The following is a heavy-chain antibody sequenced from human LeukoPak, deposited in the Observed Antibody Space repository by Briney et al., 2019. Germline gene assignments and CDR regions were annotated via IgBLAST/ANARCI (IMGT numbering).Heavy chain of an antibody. D-gene: IGHD5-12*01. CDR1: GFTFSNAW. Sequence: GSLRLSCAASGFTFSNAWMSWVRQAPGKGLEWVGRIKSKTDGGTTDYAAPVKGRFTISRDDSKNTLYLQMNSLKTEDTAVYYCTTGRPYDYYIDIWGQGTMDTASS. CDR3: TTGRPYDYYIDI. V-gene: IGHV3-15*01. CDR2: IKSKTDGGTT. J-gene: IGHJ3*02.